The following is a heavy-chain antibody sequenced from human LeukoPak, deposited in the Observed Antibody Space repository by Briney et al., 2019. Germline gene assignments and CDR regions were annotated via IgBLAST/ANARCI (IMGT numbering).Heavy chain of an antibody. D-gene: IGHD1-26*01. V-gene: IGHV4-4*07. CDR2: AYRGVNA. CDR1: GDSMHSYY. CDR3: AREKSGTLTRAYYYIDV. J-gene: IGHJ6*03. Sequence: SETLSLTCTVSGDSMHSYYWSWIRQSPEKGLEWIGRAYRGVNAYYNPSLQSRVTISVDKSNNQFSLDLASVTAADTALYYCAREKSGTLTRAYYYIDVWGKGITVTVSS.